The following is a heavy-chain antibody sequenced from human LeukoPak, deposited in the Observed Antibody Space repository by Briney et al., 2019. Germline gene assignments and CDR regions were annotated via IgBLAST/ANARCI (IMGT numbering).Heavy chain of an antibody. CDR3: APLDYSNYFDY. Sequence: GASVKVSCKASGYTFTGYYMHWVRQAPGQGLEWMGWINPNSGGTNYAQKFRGRVTMTRDTSISTAYMELSRLRSDDTAVYYCAPLDYSNYFDYWDQGTLVTVSS. V-gene: IGHV1-2*02. CDR1: GYTFTGYY. CDR2: INPNSGGT. D-gene: IGHD4-11*01. J-gene: IGHJ4*02.